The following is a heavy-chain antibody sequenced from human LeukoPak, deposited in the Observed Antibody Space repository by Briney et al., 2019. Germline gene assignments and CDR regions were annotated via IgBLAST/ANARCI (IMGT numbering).Heavy chain of an antibody. CDR3: ARGYRAVVAAYNWFDP. CDR1: GGSLSGYY. D-gene: IGHD2-15*01. V-gene: IGHV4-34*01. CDR2: INHSGST. Sequence: PSETLSLTCAVYGGSLSGYYWSWIRQPPGKGLEWIGEINHSGSTNYNPSLKSRVTISVDTSKNQFSLKLSSVTAADTAVYYCARGYRAVVAAYNWFDPWGQGTLVTVSS. J-gene: IGHJ5*02.